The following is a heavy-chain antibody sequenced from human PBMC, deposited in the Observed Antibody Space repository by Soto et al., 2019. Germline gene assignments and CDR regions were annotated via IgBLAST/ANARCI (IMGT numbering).Heavy chain of an antibody. D-gene: IGHD3-16*01. CDR1: GGSFSGYY. V-gene: IGHV4-34*01. J-gene: IGHJ4*02. CDR3: ARLLVKGEFDY. CDR2: INHSGST. Sequence: QVQLQQWGAGLLKPSETLSLTCAVYGGSFSGYYWSWIRQPPGKGLEWLGEINHSGSTNYNPSLRSRVSRSVDTSQNQCSLKLSSVTAAATAVYYCARLLVKGEFDYWGQGTLVSASS.